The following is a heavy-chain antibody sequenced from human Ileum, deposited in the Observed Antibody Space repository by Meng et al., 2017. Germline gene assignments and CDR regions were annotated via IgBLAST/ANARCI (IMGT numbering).Heavy chain of an antibody. CDR3: AKEDVWRGFLDS. Sequence: GGSLRLSCEGSGFTFRTYAMTWVRQAPGKGLEWISAVSGGGGTTYYAASGKGRFTISRDNSKNTLYLEMNRLSAEDKARYECAKEDVWRGFLDSWGQGTLVTVSS. V-gene: IGHV3-23*01. CDR2: VSGGGGTT. D-gene: IGHD3-3*01. CDR1: GFTFRTYA. J-gene: IGHJ4*02.